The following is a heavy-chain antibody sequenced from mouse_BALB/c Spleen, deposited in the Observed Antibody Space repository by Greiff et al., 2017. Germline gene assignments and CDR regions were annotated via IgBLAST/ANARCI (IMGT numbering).Heavy chain of an antibody. V-gene: IGHV1S56*01. Sequence: QVHVKQSGPELVKPGASVRISCKASGYTFTSYYIHWVKQRPGQGLEWIGWIYPGNVNTKYNEKFKGKATLTADKSSSTAYMQLSSLTSEDSAVYFCARGEDLLSTWFAYWGQGTLVTVSA. CDR2: IYPGNVNT. CDR1: GYTFTSYY. D-gene: IGHD2-1*01. J-gene: IGHJ3*01. CDR3: ARGEDLLSTWFAY.